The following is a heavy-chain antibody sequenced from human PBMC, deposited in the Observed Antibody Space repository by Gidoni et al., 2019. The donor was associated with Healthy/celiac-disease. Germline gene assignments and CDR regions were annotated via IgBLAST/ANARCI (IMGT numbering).Heavy chain of an antibody. CDR1: GYTYTGYY. CDR3: ARAFYDFWSGEWGY. V-gene: IGHV1-2*02. Sequence: QVQLVQSGAEVKKPGASVKVSCKAYGYTYTGYYMHWGRQAPGQGLEWMGWINPNSGGTNYAQKFQGRVTMTRDTSISTAYMELSRLRSDDTAVYYCARAFYDFWSGEWGYWGQGTLVTVSS. CDR2: INPNSGGT. D-gene: IGHD3-3*01. J-gene: IGHJ4*02.